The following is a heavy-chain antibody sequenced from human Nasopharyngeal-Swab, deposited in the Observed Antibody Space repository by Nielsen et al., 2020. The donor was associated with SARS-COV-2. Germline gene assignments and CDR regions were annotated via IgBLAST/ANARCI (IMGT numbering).Heavy chain of an antibody. CDR3: ARGRGRGGDYNYYYGMDV. D-gene: IGHD4-17*01. CDR1: GYTFTSYY. J-gene: IGHJ6*02. V-gene: IGHV1-46*01. CDR2: INPSGGST. Sequence: ASVKVSCKASGYTFTSYYMHWVRQAPGQGLEWMGIINPSGGSTSYAQKFQGRVTMTRDTSTSTVYMELSSLRSEDTAVYYCARGRGRGGDYNYYYGMDVWGQGTTVTVFS.